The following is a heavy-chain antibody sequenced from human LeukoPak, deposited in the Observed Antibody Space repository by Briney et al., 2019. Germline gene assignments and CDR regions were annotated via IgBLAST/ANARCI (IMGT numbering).Heavy chain of an antibody. V-gene: IGHV3-48*03. CDR3: ARTYWVVTGPAFDI. CDR2: ISSSGSTR. CDR1: GFTFSSYE. J-gene: IGHJ3*02. Sequence: GGSLRLSCAASGFTFSSYEMNWVRQAPGKGLEWVSYISSSGSTRYYADSVKGRFTISRDNAKNSLYLQMNSLRAEDRAVYYCARTYWVVTGPAFDIWGQGTMVTVSS. D-gene: IGHD2-21*02.